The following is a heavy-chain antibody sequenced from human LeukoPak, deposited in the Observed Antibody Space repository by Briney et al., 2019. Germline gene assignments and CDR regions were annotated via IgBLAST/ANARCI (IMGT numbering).Heavy chain of an antibody. CDR2: IHYSGST. J-gene: IGHJ6*03. Sequence: SETLSLTCTVSGGSISSSSYYWGWIRQPPEKGLEWIGSIHYSGSTYYNPSLKSRVTMSVDTSKNQFSLKLSSVTAADTAVYYCARVPAARLISGYYMDVWGKGTTVTVSS. CDR3: ARVPAARLISGYYMDV. D-gene: IGHD2-2*01. CDR1: GGSISSSSYY. V-gene: IGHV4-39*07.